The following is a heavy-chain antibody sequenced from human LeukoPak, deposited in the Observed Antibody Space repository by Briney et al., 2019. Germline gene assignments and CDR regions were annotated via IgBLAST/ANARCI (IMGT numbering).Heavy chain of an antibody. Sequence: GGSLRLSCAASGFTFSSYWMHWVRQAPGKGLVWVSRINSDGSSTSYADSVKGRFTISRDNAKNTLHLQMNSLRAEDTAVYYRARTRTTVLRDQDDYYFDYWGQGTLVTVSS. D-gene: IGHD1-1*01. V-gene: IGHV3-74*01. CDR1: GFTFSSYW. CDR3: ARTRTTVLRDQDDYYFDY. CDR2: INSDGSST. J-gene: IGHJ4*02.